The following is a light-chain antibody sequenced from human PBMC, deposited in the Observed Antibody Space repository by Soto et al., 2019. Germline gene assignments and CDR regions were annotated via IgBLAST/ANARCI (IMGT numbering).Light chain of an antibody. CDR3: QEYGSSLRA. CDR2: GAS. V-gene: IGKV3-20*01. Sequence: ETVLTQSPGTLSVSPGEKPILFCRASQGVGNNYLPWYQHKPAQAPRLLIYGASNRATGIPDRFSGSGSGTDFTLIISRLEPEDFAVYYCQEYGSSLRAFGQGTKVEI. J-gene: IGKJ1*01. CDR1: QGVGNNY.